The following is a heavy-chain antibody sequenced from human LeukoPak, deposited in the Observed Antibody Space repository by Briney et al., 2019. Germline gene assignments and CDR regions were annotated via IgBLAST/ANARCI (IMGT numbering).Heavy chain of an antibody. CDR3: AKQHQININYFDS. J-gene: IGHJ4*02. D-gene: IGHD3/OR15-3a*01. Sequence: GGSLRLSCAASGFTLSTYAMSRVRQTPGKGLEWVAATSSSDAGTYHADSVKGRFTISRDNSKNTLYLQMNSLRVEDAAVYYCAKQHQININYFDSWGQGTLVTVSS. V-gene: IGHV3-23*01. CDR2: TSSSDAGT. CDR1: GFTLSTYA.